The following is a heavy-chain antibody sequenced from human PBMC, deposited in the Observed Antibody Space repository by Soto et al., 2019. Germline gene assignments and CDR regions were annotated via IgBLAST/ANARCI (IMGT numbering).Heavy chain of an antibody. J-gene: IGHJ4*02. Sequence: ASVKVSCKXSRYTFTGYYMHWVRQAPGQGLEWMGWINPNSGGTNYAQKFQGWVTMTRDTSISTAYMELSRLRSDDTAVYYCARSYDSSGYYYVFDYWGQGTLVTVSS. CDR3: ARSYDSSGYYYVFDY. D-gene: IGHD3-22*01. V-gene: IGHV1-2*04. CDR1: RYTFTGYY. CDR2: INPNSGGT.